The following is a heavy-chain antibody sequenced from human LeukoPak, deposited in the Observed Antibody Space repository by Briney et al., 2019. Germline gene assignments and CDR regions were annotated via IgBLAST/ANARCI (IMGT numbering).Heavy chain of an antibody. J-gene: IGHJ6*02. Sequence: PSETLSLTCTVSGGSIRSYYWSWIRQPPGKGLEWIGYIYYSGSTNYNPSLKSRVTISVDTSKNQFSLKLSSVTAADTAVYYCARVRPDYYYYGMDVWGQGTTVTVSS. CDR2: IYYSGST. CDR3: ARVRPDYYYYGMDV. V-gene: IGHV4-59*01. CDR1: GGSIRSYY.